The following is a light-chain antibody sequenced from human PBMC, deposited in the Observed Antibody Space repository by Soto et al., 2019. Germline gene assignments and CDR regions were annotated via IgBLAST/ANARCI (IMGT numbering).Light chain of an antibody. V-gene: IGLV2-8*01. CDR1: SSDVGGYNY. CDR3: SSYASSSNV. Sequence: QSVLTQPPSASGSPGQSVAISCTGTSSDVGGYNYVSWYQQHPGKAPKLMIYEVNKRPSGVPDRFSGSKSGNTASLTVSGLQAEDEDDYHCSSYASSSNVFGTGTKVTVL. J-gene: IGLJ1*01. CDR2: EVN.